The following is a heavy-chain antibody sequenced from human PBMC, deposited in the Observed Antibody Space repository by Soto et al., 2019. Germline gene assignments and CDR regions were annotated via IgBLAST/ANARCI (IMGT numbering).Heavy chain of an antibody. Sequence: GGSLRLSCAASGYTFSHYWMHWVRQAPGKGLVWVSRVNPDGTITTYADSVKGRFTISRDNAKNTLYLQMNSLGVEDTALYYCAREGALKPFSSLGQGALVTVSS. J-gene: IGHJ5*02. CDR2: VNPDGTIT. V-gene: IGHV3-74*01. CDR3: AREGALKPFSS. CDR1: GYTFSHYW.